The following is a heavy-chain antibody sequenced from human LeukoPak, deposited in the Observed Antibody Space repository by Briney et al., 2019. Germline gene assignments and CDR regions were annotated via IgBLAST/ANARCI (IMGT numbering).Heavy chain of an antibody. Sequence: PGGSLRLSCVASGFTFSSRDWMTWVRQAPGKGLEWVANIKQDGSEKNYVDSVKGRFTISRDNAKNSLFLQMNSLRVDDTATYYCARAGEMRYMDVWGKGTAVAVS. CDR2: IKQDGSEK. CDR1: GFTFSSRDW. CDR3: ARAGEMRYMDV. V-gene: IGHV3-7*01. D-gene: IGHD5-24*01. J-gene: IGHJ6*03.